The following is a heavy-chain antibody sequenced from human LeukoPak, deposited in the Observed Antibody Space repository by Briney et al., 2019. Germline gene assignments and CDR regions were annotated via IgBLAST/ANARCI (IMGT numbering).Heavy chain of an antibody. J-gene: IGHJ3*02. CDR3: ARALPGSYYDSSGYYSPDI. D-gene: IGHD3-22*01. Sequence: GGSLRLSCAASGFTFSSYGMHWVRQARGKGLEWVAVISYDGSNKYYADSVKGRFTISRDNSKNTLYLQMNSLRAEDTAVYYCARALPGSYYDSSGYYSPDIWGQGTMVTVSS. CDR1: GFTFSSYG. CDR2: ISYDGSNK. V-gene: IGHV3-33*01.